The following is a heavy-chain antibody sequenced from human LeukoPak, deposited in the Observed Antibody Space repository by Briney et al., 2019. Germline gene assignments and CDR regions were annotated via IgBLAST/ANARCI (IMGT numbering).Heavy chain of an antibody. V-gene: IGHV3-9*01. CDR1: GFTFDDYA. CDR2: ISWNSGSI. D-gene: IGHD6-19*01. Sequence: GGSLRLSCAASGFTFDDYAMHWVRQAPGKGLEWVSGISWNSGSIGYADSVKGRFTISRDNAKNSLYLQMNSLRAEDTALYYCAKGTSDWSYWYFDLWGRGTLVTVSS. CDR3: AKGTSDWSYWYFDL. J-gene: IGHJ2*01.